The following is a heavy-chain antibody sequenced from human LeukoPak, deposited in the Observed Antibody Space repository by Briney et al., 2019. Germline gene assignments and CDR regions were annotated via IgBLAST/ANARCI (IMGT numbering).Heavy chain of an antibody. Sequence: GGSLRLSCAASGFTVSSNYMSWVRQAPGKGLEWVSVIYSGGSTYYADSVKGRFTISRHNSKNTLYLQMNSLRAEDTAVYYCARAGYDFWSGYYSSNWFDPWGQGTLVTVSS. CDR1: GFTVSSNY. V-gene: IGHV3-53*04. CDR3: ARAGYDFWSGYYSSNWFDP. J-gene: IGHJ5*02. D-gene: IGHD3-3*01. CDR2: IYSGGST.